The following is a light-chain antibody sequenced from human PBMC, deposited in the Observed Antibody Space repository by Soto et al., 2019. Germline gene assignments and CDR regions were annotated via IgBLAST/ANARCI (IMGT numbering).Light chain of an antibody. CDR1: QDIYNY. CDR2: AAS. V-gene: IGKV1-27*01. Sequence: DIQMTHSPSSLSASVGARVTITCRASQDIYNYLAWYQQKPGKVPTLLISAASTLQSGVPSRFSGSGSAKDFTLPISSLQPEDVATYYCQKFSAVPTFGGGTKVEI. J-gene: IGKJ4*01. CDR3: QKFSAVPT.